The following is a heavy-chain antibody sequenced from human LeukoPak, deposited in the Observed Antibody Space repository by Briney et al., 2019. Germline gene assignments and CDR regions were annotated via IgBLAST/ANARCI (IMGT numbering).Heavy chain of an antibody. CDR2: IGTVGDA. CDR1: GFSFSSYD. V-gene: IGHV3-13*01. J-gene: IGHJ5*02. Sequence: PGGSLRLSCAASGFSFSSYDMHWVRQVTGKGLEWVSGIGTVGDAYYVGSVKGRFTISGENAKNTLYLQMNSLRAGDTAVYYCARAVAKKEWFDPWGQGTLVTVSP. CDR3: ARAVAKKEWFDP. D-gene: IGHD5-12*01.